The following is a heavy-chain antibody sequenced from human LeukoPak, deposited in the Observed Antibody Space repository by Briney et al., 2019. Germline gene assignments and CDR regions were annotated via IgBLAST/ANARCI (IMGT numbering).Heavy chain of an antibody. CDR3: ARDPRWLTPDCTSTSCYENYFDP. CDR2: IYHSGSA. V-gene: IGHV4-38-2*02. D-gene: IGHD2-2*01. Sequence: SETLSLTCAVSGYSISSGYQWAWIRQSPGKGLEWIGSIYHSGSAHYDPSLKSRVTILVETSKNQFSLKLYSVTAADTAVYYCARDPRWLTPDCTSTSCYENYFDPWGQGTLVTVSS. CDR1: GYSISSGYQ. J-gene: IGHJ5*02.